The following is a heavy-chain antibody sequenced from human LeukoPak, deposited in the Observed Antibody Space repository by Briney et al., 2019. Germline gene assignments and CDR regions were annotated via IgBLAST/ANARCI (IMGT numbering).Heavy chain of an antibody. D-gene: IGHD2-2*02. V-gene: IGHV5-51*01. CDR2: IYLGDSHN. J-gene: IGHJ5*02. CDR1: GYSFPNYW. Sequence: GESLKISWKGSGYSFPNYWIGWVPQMPGKGVEWMGIIYLGDSHNRYSPSFQDQVTIPVEKSISTAYPQWSSLKASDTAMYYCARGPYAYTSSATLGSYNWFDPWGQGSLVTVSS. CDR3: ARGPYAYTSSATLGSYNWFDP.